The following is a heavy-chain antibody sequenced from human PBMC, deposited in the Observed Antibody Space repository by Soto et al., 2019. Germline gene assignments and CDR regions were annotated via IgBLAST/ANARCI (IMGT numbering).Heavy chain of an antibody. J-gene: IGHJ4*02. CDR1: GGSISSGGYY. CDR3: ARVGIAAAGGIYYFDY. D-gene: IGHD6-13*01. V-gene: IGHV4-31*03. Sequence: PSETLSLTCTVSGGSISSGGYYWSWIRQHPGKGLEWIGYIYYSGSTYYNPSLKSRVTKSVDTSKNQFSLKLSSVTAADMAVYYCARVGIAAAGGIYYFDYWGQGTLVTVSS. CDR2: IYYSGST.